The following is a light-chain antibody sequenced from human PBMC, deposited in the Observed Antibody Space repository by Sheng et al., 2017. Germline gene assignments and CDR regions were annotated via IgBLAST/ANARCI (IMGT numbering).Light chain of an antibody. CDR2: DVS. CDR3: SSYTSRSTLV. Sequence: QPASVSGSPGQSITISCTGTSSDVGGYNLVSWYQQHPDKAPKLMIYDVSERPSGVSHRFSGSKSGNTASLTISGLQAEDEADYYCSSYTSRSTLVFGGGTKLTVL. J-gene: IGLJ3*02. CDR1: SSDVGGYNL. V-gene: IGLV2-14*01.